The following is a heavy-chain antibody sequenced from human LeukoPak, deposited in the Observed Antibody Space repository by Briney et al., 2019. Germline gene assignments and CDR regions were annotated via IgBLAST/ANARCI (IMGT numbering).Heavy chain of an antibody. CDR2: INPSGGST. CDR1: GYTFTSYY. D-gene: IGHD3-3*01. V-gene: IGHV1-46*01. CDR3: ARVDYDFWSGPGPFDY. Sequence: ASVKVSFKASGYTFTSYYMHWVRQAPGQGLEWMGIINPSGGSTSYAQKFQGRVTMTRDMSTSTVYMELSSLRSEDTAEYYCARVDYDFWSGPGPFDYWGQGTLVTVSS. J-gene: IGHJ4*02.